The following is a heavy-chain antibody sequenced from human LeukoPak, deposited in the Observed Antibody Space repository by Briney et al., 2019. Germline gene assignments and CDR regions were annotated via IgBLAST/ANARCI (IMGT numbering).Heavy chain of an antibody. V-gene: IGHV3-30*03. J-gene: IGHJ4*02. D-gene: IGHD2-21*02. CDR2: VSYDGRSK. CDR3: ARAPAFCGGDCYPARLDS. Sequence: PGGSLRLSCAASGFTFSNAWMSWVRQAPGKGLEWVAIVSYDGRSKYHADSVKGRFIISRDDSKNTLYLQMNSLRAEDTALYYCARAPAFCGGDCYPARLDSWGQGTLVTVSS. CDR1: GFTFSNAW.